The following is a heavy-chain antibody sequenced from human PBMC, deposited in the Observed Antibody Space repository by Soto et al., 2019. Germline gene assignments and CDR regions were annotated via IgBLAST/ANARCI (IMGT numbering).Heavy chain of an antibody. D-gene: IGHD3-22*01. CDR2: VDPEDGET. CDR3: ATAYYDSSGWVLGY. CDR1: GYTFTDYY. J-gene: IGHJ4*02. V-gene: IGHV1-69-2*01. Sequence: ASVKVSCKVSGYTFTDYYMHWVQQAPGKGLEWMGLVDPEDGETIYAEKFQGRVTITADTSTDTAYMELSSLRSEDTAVYYCATAYYDSSGWVLGYWGQGTLVTVSS.